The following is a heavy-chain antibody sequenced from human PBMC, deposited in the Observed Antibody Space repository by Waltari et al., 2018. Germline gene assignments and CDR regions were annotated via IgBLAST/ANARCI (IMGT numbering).Heavy chain of an antibody. CDR3: ARGGSWTTTYSGYFDY. V-gene: IGHV1-69*05. J-gene: IGHJ4*02. CDR2: IIPIFGTA. Sequence: QVQLVQSGAEVKKPGYSVKVSCKASGGTFSSYAISWLRAAPGQGLEWMGGIIPIFGTANYAQKFQGRVTITTDESTSTAYMELSSLRSEDTAVYYCARGGSWTTTYSGYFDYWGQGTLVTVSS. D-gene: IGHD4-4*01. CDR1: GGTFSSYA.